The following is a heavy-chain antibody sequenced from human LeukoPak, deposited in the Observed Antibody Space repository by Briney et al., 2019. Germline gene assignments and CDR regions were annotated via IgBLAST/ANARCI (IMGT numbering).Heavy chain of an antibody. Sequence: SETLSLTCTVSGGSISSYYWSWIRQPAGKGLEWIGRIYTSGSTNYNPSLKSRVTMSVDTSKNQFSLKLSSVTAADTAVYYCARDSLLPGIAAAGTSFAPYGSFDYWGQGTLVTVSS. CDR1: GGSISSYY. D-gene: IGHD6-13*01. CDR2: IYTSGST. V-gene: IGHV4-4*07. J-gene: IGHJ4*02. CDR3: ARDSLLPGIAAAGTSFAPYGSFDY.